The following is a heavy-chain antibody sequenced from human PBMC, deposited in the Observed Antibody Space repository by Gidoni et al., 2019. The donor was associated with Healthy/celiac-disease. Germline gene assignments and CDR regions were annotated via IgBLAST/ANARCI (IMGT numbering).Heavy chain of an antibody. V-gene: IGHV1-2*02. CDR3: ARVLGYSGYAPPYFDL. CDR2: INPNSGGT. CDR1: GYTFTGYY. Sequence: QVQLVQSGAEVKKPGASVTVSCKASGYTFTGYYMHWVRQAPGQGLEWMGWINPNSGGTNYAQKFQGRVTMTGDTSISTAYMELSRLRSDDTAVYYCARVLGYSGYAPPYFDLWGRGTLVTVSS. J-gene: IGHJ2*01. D-gene: IGHD5-12*01.